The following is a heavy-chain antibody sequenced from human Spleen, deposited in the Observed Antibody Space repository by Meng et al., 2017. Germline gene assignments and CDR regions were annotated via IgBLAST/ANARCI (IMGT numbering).Heavy chain of an antibody. CDR2: INPNSGGT. CDR1: GYTFTGYY. D-gene: IGHD5-12*01. Sequence: ASVKVSCKASGYTFTGYYMHWVRQAPGQGLEWMGRINPNSGGTNYGHQFQGRVTMTRDTSISTAHMEMSRLTSDDTAVYYCANFIVATMTFDSWGQGTLVTVSS. V-gene: IGHV1-2*06. J-gene: IGHJ4*02. CDR3: ANFIVATMTFDS.